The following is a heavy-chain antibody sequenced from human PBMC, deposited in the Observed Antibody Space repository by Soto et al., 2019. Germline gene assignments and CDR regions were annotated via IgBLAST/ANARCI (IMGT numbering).Heavy chain of an antibody. D-gene: IGHD2-15*01. CDR1: GGSIISGY. CDR2: ISYSGNT. Sequence: SETLSLTCTVSGGSIISGYWSWIRQPPGKGLEWIGYISYSGNTNYNPSLKSRVTMSVDTPKNQFSLRLSSVTTADTAVYYCAGLRGSAGSQIDYWGQGTLVTVSS. J-gene: IGHJ4*02. CDR3: AGLRGSAGSQIDY. V-gene: IGHV4-59*01.